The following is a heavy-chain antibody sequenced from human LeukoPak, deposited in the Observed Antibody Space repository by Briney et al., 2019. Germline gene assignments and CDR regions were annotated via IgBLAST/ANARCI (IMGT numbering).Heavy chain of an antibody. CDR3: AKVESSGWYSIDY. V-gene: IGHV3-30*18. J-gene: IGHJ4*02. CDR2: ISYAGNNE. D-gene: IGHD6-19*01. CDR1: GFTFSSYV. Sequence: GGSLRLSCAASGFTFSSYVMHWVRQAPGKGLEWVAVISYAGNNEYYADSVKGRFTISRDNSKDTLYLQMNSLRAEDTAVYYCAKVESSGWYSIDYWGQGTLVTVSS.